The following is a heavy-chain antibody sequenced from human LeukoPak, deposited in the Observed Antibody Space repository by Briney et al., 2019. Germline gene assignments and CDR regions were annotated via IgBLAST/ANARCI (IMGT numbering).Heavy chain of an antibody. CDR3: AKERGPFDAFDI. J-gene: IGHJ3*02. CDR1: GFTFSGYG. CDR2: IRYDGSNK. V-gene: IGHV3-30*02. Sequence: PGGSLRLSCAASGFTFSGYGMHWVRQAPGKGLEWVAFIRYDGSNKYYADAVKGRFTFSRDNSKNTLSLQMNSLRAEDTAVYYCAKERGPFDAFDIWGQGTMVTVSS.